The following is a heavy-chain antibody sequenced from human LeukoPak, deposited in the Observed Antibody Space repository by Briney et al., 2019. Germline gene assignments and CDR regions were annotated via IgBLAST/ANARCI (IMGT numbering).Heavy chain of an antibody. CDR3: AKGLTGYLYYFDY. CDR1: GFTFSDYV. J-gene: IGHJ4*02. Sequence: TGGSLRLSCAASGFTFSDYVMHWVRQAPGKGLEWVAVIRSDGTNEKYADSVRGRFTISRDNSKNTLYLQMNSLRAEDTAVYYCAKGLTGYLYYFDYWGQGTLVTVSS. CDR2: IRSDGTNE. D-gene: IGHD3-9*01. V-gene: IGHV3-30*18.